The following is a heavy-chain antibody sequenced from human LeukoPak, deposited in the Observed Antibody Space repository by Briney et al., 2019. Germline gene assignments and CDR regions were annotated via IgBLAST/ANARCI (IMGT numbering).Heavy chain of an antibody. J-gene: IGHJ4*02. CDR3: ARGQYDYVWGSYRHNKFDY. CDR2: INHSGST. Sequence: SETLSLTCAVSGGSFSGYYWSWIRQPPGKGLEWIGEINHSGSTNYNPSLKSRVTISVDTSKNQFSLKLSSVTAADTAVYYCARGQYDYVWGSYRHNKFDYWGQGTLVTVSS. V-gene: IGHV4-34*01. D-gene: IGHD3-16*02. CDR1: GGSFSGYY.